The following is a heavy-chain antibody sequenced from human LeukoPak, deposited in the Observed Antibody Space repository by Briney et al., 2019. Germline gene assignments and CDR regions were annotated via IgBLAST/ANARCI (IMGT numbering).Heavy chain of an antibody. Sequence: ASVKVSCKASGYTFTSYDINWVRQATGQGLEWMGWMNPNSGNTGYAQKFQGRVTMTTDTSTSTAYMELRSLRSDDTAAYYCARGTVRGYYYDSSGYYYWGQGTLVTVSS. CDR3: ARGTVRGYYYDSSGYYY. V-gene: IGHV1-8*02. D-gene: IGHD3-22*01. CDR1: GYTFTSYD. CDR2: MNPNSGNT. J-gene: IGHJ4*02.